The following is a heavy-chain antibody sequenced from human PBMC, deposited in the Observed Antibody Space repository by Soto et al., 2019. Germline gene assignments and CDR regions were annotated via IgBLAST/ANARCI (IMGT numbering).Heavy chain of an antibody. V-gene: IGHV3-30*18. D-gene: IGHD4-17*01. J-gene: IGHJ4*02. Sequence: QVQLVESGGGVVQPGRSLRLSCAASGFTFSSYGMHWVRQAPGKGLEWVAVISYDGSNKYYANSVKGRFTISRDNSKNTLYLQMNSLRAEDTAVYYCAKAYPTTVVTYYFDYWGQGTLVTVSS. CDR1: GFTFSSYG. CDR3: AKAYPTTVVTYYFDY. CDR2: ISYDGSNK.